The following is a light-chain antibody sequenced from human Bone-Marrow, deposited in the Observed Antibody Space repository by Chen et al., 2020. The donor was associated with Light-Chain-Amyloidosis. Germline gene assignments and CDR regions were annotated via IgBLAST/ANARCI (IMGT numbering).Light chain of an antibody. CDR3: QQCYGSPLT. V-gene: IGKV4-1*01. CDR1: QSLLSKNKNY. J-gene: IGKJ4*01. CDR2: WAS. Sequence: DIAMSQSPDSLAVSLGERATINCKSSQSLLSKNKNYLVCYQQKPGQPPRLLISWASTRESGVPDRFSGRGSGTDFTLTISSLQAEDVAVYYCQQCYGSPLTFGGGTKVEIK.